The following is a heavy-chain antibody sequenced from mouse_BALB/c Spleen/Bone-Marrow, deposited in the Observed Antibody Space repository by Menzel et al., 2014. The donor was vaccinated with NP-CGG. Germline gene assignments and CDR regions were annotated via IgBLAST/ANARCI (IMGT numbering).Heavy chain of an antibody. Sequence: QVQLQQPGAELVRPGASVKLSCKASGYTFTSYWINWVKQRPGQGLEWIGNIYPSDSYTNYNQKFKDKATLTVDKSSSPAYMQLSSPTSEDAAVDYCTRGGRGKGYAMDYWGQGTSVTVSS. V-gene: IGHV1-69*02. CDR1: GYTFTSYW. CDR3: TRGGRGKGYAMDY. D-gene: IGHD2-1*01. CDR2: IYPSDSYT. J-gene: IGHJ4*01.